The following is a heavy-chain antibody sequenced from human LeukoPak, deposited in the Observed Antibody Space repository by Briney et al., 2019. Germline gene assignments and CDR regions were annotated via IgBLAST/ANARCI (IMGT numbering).Heavy chain of an antibody. CDR1: GFTFNSYW. Sequence: GGSLRLSCAASGFTFNSYWMHWVRQAPGNGLVWVSHISGDGSRTSYADSVKGRFTISRDNAKNTLYLQMNSLRDEDTAVYYCARDRGYCIDCWGQGTLVTVSS. CDR2: ISGDGSRT. J-gene: IGHJ4*02. V-gene: IGHV3-74*01. CDR3: ARDRGYCIDC. D-gene: IGHD2-15*01.